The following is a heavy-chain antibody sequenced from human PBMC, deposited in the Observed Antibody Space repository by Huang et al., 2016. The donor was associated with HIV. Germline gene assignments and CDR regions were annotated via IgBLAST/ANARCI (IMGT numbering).Heavy chain of an antibody. CDR3: AKDLTYTFGRHFDY. V-gene: IGHV3-30*02. J-gene: IGHJ4*02. Sequence: QVQLVESGGGVVQLGGSLRPSCTASGFTFGSFGMPWVRQAPGKGLEWVAFIRDDGNNYYYADSVRGRFTISRDNSKDTLYLQMNRLRPDDSAVYYCAKDLTYTFGRHFDYWGRGTLVTVSS. CDR1: GFTFGSFG. CDR2: IRDDGNNY. D-gene: IGHD3-3*01.